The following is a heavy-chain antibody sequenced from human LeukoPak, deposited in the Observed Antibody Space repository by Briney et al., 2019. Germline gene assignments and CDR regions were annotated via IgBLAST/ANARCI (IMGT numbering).Heavy chain of an antibody. CDR1: GGSISISNYY. D-gene: IGHD1-26*01. V-gene: IGHV4-39*07. Sequence: SETLSLTCTVSGGSISISNYYWGWIRQPPGKGLEWIGSINYSGSTYYNPSLKSRVTISIDTSKNQFSLKLSSVTAADTAIYYCARWVSGTSLYYFDYWGQGTLVTVSS. CDR2: INYSGST. J-gene: IGHJ4*02. CDR3: ARWVSGTSLYYFDY.